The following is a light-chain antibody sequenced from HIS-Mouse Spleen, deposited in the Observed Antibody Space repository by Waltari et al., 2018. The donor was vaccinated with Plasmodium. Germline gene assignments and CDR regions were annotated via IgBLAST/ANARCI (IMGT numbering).Light chain of an antibody. CDR1: SSDVRSYNL. CDR3: CSYAGSSTYV. Sequence: QSALTQPASVSGSPGQSITISCTGTSSDVRSYNLVAWYQQHPGKAPKLRIYEGSKGPSGVPNRFSGSKSGNTATLTISGLQAEDEADYYCCSYAGSSTYVCGTGTKVTVL. V-gene: IGLV2-23*01. CDR2: EGS. J-gene: IGLJ1*01.